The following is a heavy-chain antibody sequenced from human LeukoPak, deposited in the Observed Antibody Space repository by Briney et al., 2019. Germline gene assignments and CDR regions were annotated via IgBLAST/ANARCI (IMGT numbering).Heavy chain of an antibody. CDR1: GYTFTSYA. Sequence: ASVKVSCKASGYTFTSYAMHWVRQAPGQRLEWMGWINAGNGNTKYSQKFQGRVTITRDTSASTAYMELSSLRSDDTAVYYCARDGSRYCSSTSCFKPDYWGQGTLVTVSS. D-gene: IGHD2-2*01. J-gene: IGHJ4*02. V-gene: IGHV1-3*01. CDR3: ARDGSRYCSSTSCFKPDY. CDR2: INAGNGNT.